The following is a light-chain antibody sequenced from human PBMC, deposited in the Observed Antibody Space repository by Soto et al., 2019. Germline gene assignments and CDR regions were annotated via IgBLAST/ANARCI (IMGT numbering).Light chain of an antibody. V-gene: IGKV1-12*01. J-gene: IGKJ5*01. Sequence: DLQMTQSPSSVSVSVGDRVTITCRAGQGIGRWLAWYQQTPGKAPKLLIYGSPNLLPGVPARFSGRRSGTDLTLPVSGLQYKDIATYYWQQGNDFPIMFDQGTRLEIK. CDR2: GSP. CDR1: QGIGRW. CDR3: QQGNDFPIM.